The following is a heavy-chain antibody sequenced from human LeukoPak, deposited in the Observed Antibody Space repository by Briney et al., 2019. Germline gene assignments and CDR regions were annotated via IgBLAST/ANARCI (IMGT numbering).Heavy chain of an antibody. CDR3: ARGSLNYYASGSYYMVF. CDR2: ISSGSTYT. V-gene: IGHV3-11*06. Sequence: GGSLRLSCAASGFTFSDYYMSWIRQAPGKGLEWVSYISSGSTYTNYADSVKGRFTISRDNAKNSLYLQMNGLTDEDTAVYYCARGSLNYYASGSYYMVFWGQGTLVTVSS. D-gene: IGHD3-10*01. J-gene: IGHJ4*02. CDR1: GFTFSDYY.